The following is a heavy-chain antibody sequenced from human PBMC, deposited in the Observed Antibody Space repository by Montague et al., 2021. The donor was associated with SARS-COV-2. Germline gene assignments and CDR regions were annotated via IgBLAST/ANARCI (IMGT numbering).Heavy chain of an antibody. CDR2: IYYSGST. CDR1: GGSISSSSYY. Sequence: ETLSLTCTVSGGSISSSSYYWGWIRQPPGKGLEWIGSIYYSGSTYYNPSLKSRVTISVDTSKNQFSLKLSSVTAADTAEYYCARHPGITMIVVVIPSAFDIWGQGTMVTVSS. J-gene: IGHJ3*02. CDR3: ARHPGITMIVVVIPSAFDI. V-gene: IGHV4-39*01. D-gene: IGHD3-22*01.